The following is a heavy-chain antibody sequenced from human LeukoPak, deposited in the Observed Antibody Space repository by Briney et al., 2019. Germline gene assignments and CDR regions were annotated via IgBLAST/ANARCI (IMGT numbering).Heavy chain of an antibody. D-gene: IGHD6-19*01. V-gene: IGHV3-21*01. CDR1: GFAFSSYS. J-gene: IGHJ5*02. Sequence: GGSLRLSCAASGFAFSSYSMNWVRQAPGKGLEWVSSISSSSSYIYYADSVKGRFTISRDNAKNSLYLQMNSLRAEDTAVYYCAASEGYKQWLPAQGVNWFDPWGQGTLVTVSS. CDR2: ISSSSSYI. CDR3: AASEGYKQWLPAQGVNWFDP.